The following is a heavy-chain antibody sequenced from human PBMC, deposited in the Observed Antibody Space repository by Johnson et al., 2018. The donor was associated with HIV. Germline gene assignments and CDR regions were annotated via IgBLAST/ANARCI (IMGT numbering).Heavy chain of an antibody. CDR2: ISSSGSTI. CDR3: ARYCSGGSCYSVWQKNYAFDI. Sequence: QVQLVESGGGLFKPGASLRLSCEVSVFTFSDYYMSWIRQAPGKGLEWVSYISSSGSTIYYADSVKGRFTIYRDNAKNSLYLQLNSLRAEDTAVYYCARYCSGGSCYSVWQKNYAFDIWGQGTMVTVSS. D-gene: IGHD2-15*01. J-gene: IGHJ3*02. V-gene: IGHV3-11*04. CDR1: VFTFSDYY.